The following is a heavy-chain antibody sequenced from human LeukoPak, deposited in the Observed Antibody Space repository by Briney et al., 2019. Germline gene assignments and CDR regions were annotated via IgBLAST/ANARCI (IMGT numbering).Heavy chain of an antibody. CDR1: GYTFTSYG. CDR2: ISAYNGNT. Sequence: ASVTVSFTASGYTFTSYGISWVRQAPGQGLEWMGWISAYNGNTNYAQKLQGRVTMTTDTSTSTAYMELRSLRPDDTAVYYCARALLSTGFIDYWGQGTLVTVSS. V-gene: IGHV1-18*01. J-gene: IGHJ4*02. D-gene: IGHD1-1*01. CDR3: ARALLSTGFIDY.